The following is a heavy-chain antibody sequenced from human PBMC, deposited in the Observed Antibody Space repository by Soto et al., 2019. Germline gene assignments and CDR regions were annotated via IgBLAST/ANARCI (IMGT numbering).Heavy chain of an antibody. J-gene: IGHJ4*02. V-gene: IGHV4-59*01. D-gene: IGHD3-3*01. CDR1: GGPISSYY. Sequence: PSETLSLTCTVSGGPISSYYWSWIRQPPGKGLEWIGYIYYSGSTNYNPSLKSRVTISVDTSKNQFSLKLSSVTAADTAVYYCASFKRITIFGAFPGLDYWGQGTLVTVSS. CDR3: ASFKRITIFGAFPGLDY. CDR2: IYYSGST.